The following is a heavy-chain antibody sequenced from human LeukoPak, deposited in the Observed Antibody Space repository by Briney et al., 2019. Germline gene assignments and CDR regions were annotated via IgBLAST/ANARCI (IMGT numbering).Heavy chain of an antibody. CDR2: IYYSGST. Sequence: PSETLSLTCTVSGGSISSYYWSWIRQPPGKGLEWIGYIYYSGSTNYNPSLKSRVTISVDTSKNQFSLKLSSVTAADTAVYYCARVRLGYYDSSGGIDYWGQGTLVTVSS. CDR1: GGSISSYY. CDR3: ARVRLGYYDSSGGIDY. D-gene: IGHD3-22*01. J-gene: IGHJ4*02. V-gene: IGHV4-59*01.